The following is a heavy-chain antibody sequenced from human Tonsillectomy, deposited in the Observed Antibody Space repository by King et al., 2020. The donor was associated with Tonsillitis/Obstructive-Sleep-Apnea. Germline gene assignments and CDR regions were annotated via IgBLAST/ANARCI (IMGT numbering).Heavy chain of an antibody. V-gene: IGHV2-26*01. CDR1: GFSLSNGRMG. Sequence: TLKESGPVLVKPAETLTVTCTVSGFSLSNGRMGVSWIRQPPGKALEWLAHIFSNDEKSYSTSLKSRLTISKDTSKSQVVLTMTNMDPVDTATYYCARPVHGSSTSCYTDNRFEPWGQGTLGTVSS. J-gene: IGHJ5*02. D-gene: IGHD2-2*02. CDR3: ARPVHGSSTSCYTDNRFEP. CDR2: IFSNDEK.